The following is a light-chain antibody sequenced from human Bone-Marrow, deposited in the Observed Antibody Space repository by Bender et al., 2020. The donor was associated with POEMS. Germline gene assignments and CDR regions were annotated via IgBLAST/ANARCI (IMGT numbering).Light chain of an antibody. CDR3: CSHASEYLIV. V-gene: IGLV2-11*01. CDR2: DVI. J-gene: IGLJ1*01. Sequence: QSALTQPRSVSGSPGQSVTISCTGTSSDVGGFDSVSWYQHRPGEAPKLLIYDVITRPSGVPHRFTGSKSGNTASLTISGLQGDVDADYYCCSHASEYLIVFGSGTKVTVL. CDR1: SSDVGGFDS.